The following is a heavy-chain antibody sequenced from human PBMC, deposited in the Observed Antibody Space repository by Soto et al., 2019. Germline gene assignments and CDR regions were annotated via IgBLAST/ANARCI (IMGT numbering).Heavy chain of an antibody. V-gene: IGHV1-3*01. Sequence: ASVKVSCKASGYTFTNYAMHWVRQAPGQRLEWMGWINAGNGNTKYSQKFQGRVTITRDTSASTAYMELSSLRSEDTAVYYCARDSHERGIAAVGLAAFDYWGQGTLVTVSS. CDR3: ARDSHERGIAAVGLAAFDY. D-gene: IGHD6-13*01. CDR1: GYTFTNYA. J-gene: IGHJ4*02. CDR2: INAGNGNT.